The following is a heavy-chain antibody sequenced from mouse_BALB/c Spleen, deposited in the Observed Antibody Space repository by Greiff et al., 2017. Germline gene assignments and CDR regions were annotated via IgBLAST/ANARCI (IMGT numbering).Heavy chain of an antibody. CDR3: ARGDITTATMDY. V-gene: IGHV1-82*01. CDR2: IYPGDGDT. J-gene: IGHJ4*01. Sequence: VQLQQSGPELVKPGASVKISCKASGYAFSSSWMNWVKQRPGQGLEWIGRIYPGDGDTNYNGKFKGKATLTADKSSSTAYMQLSSLTSVDSAVYFCARGDITTATMDYWGQGTSVTVSS. D-gene: IGHD1-2*01. CDR1: GYAFSSSW.